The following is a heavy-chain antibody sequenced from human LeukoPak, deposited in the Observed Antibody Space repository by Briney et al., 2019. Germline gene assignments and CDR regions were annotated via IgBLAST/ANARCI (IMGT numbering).Heavy chain of an antibody. V-gene: IGHV3-23*01. J-gene: IGHJ4*02. CDR1: GFTFSSYA. Sequence: GGSQRLYCAASGFTFSSYAMSWVRQAPGKGLEWVSAISGSGGSTYYADSVKGRFTISRDNSKNTLYQQMNSLRAEDTAVYYCAKDRPVSPGYGGQGTLVTVSS. CDR2: ISGSGGST. CDR3: AKDRPVSPGY. D-gene: IGHD2-8*01.